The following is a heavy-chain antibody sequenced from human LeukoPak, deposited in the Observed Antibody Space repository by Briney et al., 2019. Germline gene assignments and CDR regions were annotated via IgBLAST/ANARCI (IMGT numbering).Heavy chain of an antibody. J-gene: IGHJ4*02. V-gene: IGHV1-2*02. CDR1: GYTFTSYY. Sequence: ASVKVSCKAFGYTFTSYYMHWVRQAPGQGLEWMGWINPNNGDTNYAQKFQGRVTMTRDTSIRTAYMELNRLRSDDTAIYYCARDGGEKSFDSWGQGALVTVSS. CDR3: ARDGGEKSFDS. CDR2: INPNNGDT. D-gene: IGHD2-15*01.